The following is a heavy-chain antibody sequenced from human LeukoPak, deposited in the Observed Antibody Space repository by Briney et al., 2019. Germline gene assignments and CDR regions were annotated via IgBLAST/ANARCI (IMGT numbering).Heavy chain of an antibody. CDR1: GGSISSYY. J-gene: IGHJ6*02. D-gene: IGHD3-22*01. Sequence: SETLSLTRTVSGGSISSYYWSWIRQPPGKGLEWIGYIYYSGSTNYNPSLKSRVTISVDTSKNQFSLKLSSVTAADTAVYYCARVRGYYDTPYYYGMDVWGQGTTVTVSS. CDR2: IYYSGST. V-gene: IGHV4-59*01. CDR3: ARVRGYYDTPYYYGMDV.